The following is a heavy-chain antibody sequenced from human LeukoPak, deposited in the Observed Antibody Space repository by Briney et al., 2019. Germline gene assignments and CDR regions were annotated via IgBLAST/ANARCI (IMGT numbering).Heavy chain of an antibody. CDR3: AREKPERGAFDI. CDR2: IIPIFGTA. D-gene: IGHD1-14*01. Sequence: ASVKVSRKASGGTFSSYAISWVRQAPGQGLEWMGRIIPIFGTANYAQKFQGRVTITTDESTSTAYMELSSLRSEDTAVYYCAREKPERGAFDIWGQGTMVTVSS. CDR1: GGTFSSYA. J-gene: IGHJ3*02. V-gene: IGHV1-69*05.